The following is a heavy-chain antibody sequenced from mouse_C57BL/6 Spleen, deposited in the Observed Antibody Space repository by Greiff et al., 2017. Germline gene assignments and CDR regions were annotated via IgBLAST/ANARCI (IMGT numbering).Heavy chain of an antibody. Sequence: QVQLKQSGAELVRPGASVTLSCKASGYTFTDYEMHWVKQTPVHGLEWIGAIDPETGGTAYNQKFKGKAILTADKSSSTAYMELRSLTSEDSAVYYCTRPITTVVADCFDYWGQGTPRTVSA. V-gene: IGHV1-15*01. J-gene: IGHJ2*01. D-gene: IGHD1-1*01. CDR1: GYTFTDYE. CDR2: IDPETGGT. CDR3: TRPITTVVADCFDY.